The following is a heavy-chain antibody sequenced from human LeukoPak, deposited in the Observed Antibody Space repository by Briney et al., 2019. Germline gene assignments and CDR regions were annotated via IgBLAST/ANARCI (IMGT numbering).Heavy chain of an antibody. CDR2: ISSSSSTI. D-gene: IGHD1-26*01. Sequence: GGSLRLSXAASGFTFSSYSMNWVRQTPGKGLEWLSYISSSSSTIYYADSVKGRFTISRDNAKNSLYLQMNSLRAEDTAVYYCARDLLGGATRNWFDPWGQGTLVTVPS. CDR3: ARDLLGGATRNWFDP. J-gene: IGHJ5*02. CDR1: GFTFSSYS. V-gene: IGHV3-48*01.